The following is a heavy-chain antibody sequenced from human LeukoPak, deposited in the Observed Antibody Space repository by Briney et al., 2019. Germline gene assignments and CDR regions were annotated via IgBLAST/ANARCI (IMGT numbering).Heavy chain of an antibody. D-gene: IGHD4-17*01. CDR3: ARDDDYDDHNTFDM. CDR2: IWSHGNTK. V-gene: IGHV3-33*08. CDR1: GFTFSSYA. J-gene: IGHJ3*02. Sequence: GGSLRLSCVASGFTFSSYAMNWVRQAPGKGLEWVAVIWSHGNTKKYADSVTGRFTISRDNSKNTLYLEMNTLRAEDTAVYYCARDDDYDDHNTFDMWGHGTMVTVSS.